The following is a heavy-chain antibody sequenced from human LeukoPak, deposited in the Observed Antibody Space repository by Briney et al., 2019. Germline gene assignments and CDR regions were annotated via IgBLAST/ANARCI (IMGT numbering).Heavy chain of an antibody. CDR2: ISSSSSYI. CDR3: AREKNCCSSSCYNAFEI. J-gene: IGHJ3*02. Sequence: GGSLRLSCAASGFTFSSYSMNWVRQAPGKGLEWVSSISSSSSYIYYADSVKGRFTISRDNAKNSLYLQMNSLRAEDTAVYYCAREKNCCSSSCYNAFEIWGQGTMVTVSS. CDR1: GFTFSSYS. D-gene: IGHD2-2*02. V-gene: IGHV3-21*01.